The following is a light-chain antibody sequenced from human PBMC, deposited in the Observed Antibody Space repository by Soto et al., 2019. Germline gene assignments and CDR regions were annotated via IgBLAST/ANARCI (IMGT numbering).Light chain of an antibody. CDR3: QKYNSAPLT. Sequence: DIQMTQSPSSLSASVGDRVTITCRASQGISIYLSWYQQKPGKVPKLLIYAASTLKSGGPSRFSGSGSGTDFTLTISSLQPEDVATYYCQKYNSAPLTFGQGTNLEIK. CDR2: AAS. V-gene: IGKV1-27*01. CDR1: QGISIY. J-gene: IGKJ2*01.